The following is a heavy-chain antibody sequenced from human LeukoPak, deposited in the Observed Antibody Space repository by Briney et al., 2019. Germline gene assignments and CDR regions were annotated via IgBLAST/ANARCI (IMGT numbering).Heavy chain of an antibody. CDR2: INPNSGGR. Sequence: ASVKVSCKASGYTFIGYEMHWVQLAPGQGLEWVGLINPNSGGRNYEQKFQGRVTMTRDTSISTVYMELSRLRSDDTAVYYCARGHTLRAFDIWGQGTMVTVSS. D-gene: IGHD2/OR15-2a*01. CDR1: GYTFIGYE. J-gene: IGHJ3*02. CDR3: ARGHTLRAFDI. V-gene: IGHV1-2*02.